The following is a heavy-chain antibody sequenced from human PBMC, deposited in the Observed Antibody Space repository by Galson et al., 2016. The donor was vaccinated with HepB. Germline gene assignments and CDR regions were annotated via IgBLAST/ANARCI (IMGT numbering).Heavy chain of an antibody. D-gene: IGHD2-8*01. Sequence: SLRLSCAASGFTLTNAWMNWVRQAPGKGLEWVGRIKSKSDDATTKYAAPVKGRFTISRDDSKNTMYLQMNSLKIEDTAVYYCITGYNTYGPAVPFDTWGRGTTVTVSS. V-gene: IGHV3-15*01. CDR2: IKSKSDDATT. J-gene: IGHJ3*02. CDR1: GFTLTNAW. CDR3: ITGYNTYGPAVPFDT.